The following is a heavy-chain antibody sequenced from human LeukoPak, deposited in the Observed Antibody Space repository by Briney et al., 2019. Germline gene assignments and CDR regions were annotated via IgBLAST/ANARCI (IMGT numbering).Heavy chain of an antibody. CDR3: ATGSVTPY. V-gene: IGHV3-21*01. CDR2: ISSSSSYI. J-gene: IGHJ1*01. CDR1: GFTFSSDS. Sequence: GGSLRLSCAASGFTFSSDSMNWVRQAAGKGLEWVSSISSSSSYIYYADSVKGRFTITRDNAKNSLYVQMNSLRAAPTAVYYCATGSVTPYWGQASPVTVSS.